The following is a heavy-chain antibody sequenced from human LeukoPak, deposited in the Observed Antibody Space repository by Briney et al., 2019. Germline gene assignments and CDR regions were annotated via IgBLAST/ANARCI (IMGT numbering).Heavy chain of an antibody. CDR3: ARENVLRYFDWLSDAFDI. D-gene: IGHD3-9*01. CDR1: GGSISSYY. J-gene: IGHJ3*02. CDR2: IYTSGRT. Sequence: SETLSLTCTVSGGSISSYYWSWIRQPAGKGLEWIGHIYTSGRTNYNPSLKSRVTISVDTSKNQFSLKLSSVTAADTAVYYCARENVLRYFDWLSDAFDIWGQGTMVTVSS. V-gene: IGHV4-4*07.